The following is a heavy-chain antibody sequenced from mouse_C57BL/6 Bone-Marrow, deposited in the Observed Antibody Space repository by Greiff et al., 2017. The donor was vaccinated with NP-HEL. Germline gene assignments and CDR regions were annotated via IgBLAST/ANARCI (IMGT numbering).Heavy chain of an antibody. D-gene: IGHD4-1*01. J-gene: IGHJ2*01. V-gene: IGHV1-76*01. Sequence: QVQLQQSGAELVRPGASVKLSCKASGYTFTDYYINWVKQRPGQGLEWIARIYPGSGNTYYNEKFKGKATLTAEKSSSTAYMQLSSLTSEDSAVYFCARGLGRGDYFDYWGQGTTLTVSS. CDR1: GYTFTDYY. CDR3: ARGLGRGDYFDY. CDR2: IYPGSGNT.